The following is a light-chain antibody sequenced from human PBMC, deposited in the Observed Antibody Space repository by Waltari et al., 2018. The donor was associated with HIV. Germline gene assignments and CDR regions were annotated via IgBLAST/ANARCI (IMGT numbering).Light chain of an antibody. CDR3: QVWDSSSDLPV. CDR2: DDS. J-gene: IGLJ1*01. CDR1: NIGSKS. Sequence: SYVLTQPPSVSVAPEKTARITCGGNNIGSKSVHWYQIKPGQAPVVGIYDDSDRPSGIPERFSGSNAGNTATLTISRVEAGDEADYYCQVWDSSSDLPVFGPGTKVTVL. V-gene: IGLV3-21*04.